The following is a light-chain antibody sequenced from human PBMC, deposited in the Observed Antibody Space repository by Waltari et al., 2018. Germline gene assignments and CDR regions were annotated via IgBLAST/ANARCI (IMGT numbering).Light chain of an antibody. CDR2: GAS. Sequence: DLQMTQSPSSLSASLGARVTLTCRASRDIGRWLAWYQQKPGKGPKLLIYGASGLQTGVPSRFSGSGSGTVFTLTINSLQPEDFATYFCQQADSLPLTFGGGTRVEIK. J-gene: IGKJ4*01. V-gene: IGKV1-12*01. CDR3: QQADSLPLT. CDR1: RDIGRW.